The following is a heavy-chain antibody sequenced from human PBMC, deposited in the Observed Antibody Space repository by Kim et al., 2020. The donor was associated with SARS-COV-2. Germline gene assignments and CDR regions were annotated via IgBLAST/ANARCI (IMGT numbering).Heavy chain of an antibody. CDR2: ISAYNGNT. Sequence: ASVKVSCKASGYTFTSYGISWVRQAPGQGLEWMGWISAYNGNTNYAQKLQGRVTMTTDTSTSTAYMELRSLRSDDTAVYYCARDCDIVVVPAAIPPAGTTHDYYYGMDVWGQGTTVTVSS. CDR1: GYTFTSYG. V-gene: IGHV1-18*01. J-gene: IGHJ6*02. CDR3: ARDCDIVVVPAAIPPAGTTHDYYYGMDV. D-gene: IGHD2-2*01.